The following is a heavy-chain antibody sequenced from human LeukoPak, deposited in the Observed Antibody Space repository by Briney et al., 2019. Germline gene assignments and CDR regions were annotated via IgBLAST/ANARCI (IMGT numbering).Heavy chain of an antibody. CDR1: GYTFINNW. J-gene: IGHJ6*03. Sequence: ASVKVSCKASGYTFINNWMHWVRQAPGQGLEWMGWVTPNSGGTNYAQRFQGRVTMTRDTSISTAYMELNRLRSDDTAVYYCAREAYGSGSFRTDYYYMDVWGKGTTVTISS. D-gene: IGHD3-10*01. CDR3: AREAYGSGSFRTDYYYMDV. CDR2: VTPNSGGT. V-gene: IGHV1-2*02.